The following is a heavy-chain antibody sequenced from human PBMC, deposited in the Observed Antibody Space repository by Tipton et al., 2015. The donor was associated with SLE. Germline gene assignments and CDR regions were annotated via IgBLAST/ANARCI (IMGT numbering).Heavy chain of an antibody. Sequence: TLSLTCTVSGGSISSSSYYWGWIRQPPGKGLEWIGRIYYSGSTYYNPSLKSRVTISVDTSKNQFSLKLSSVTAADTAVYYCARWAGPTVNFDYWGQGTLVTVSS. CDR2: IYYSGST. CDR1: GGSISSSSYY. D-gene: IGHD4-11*01. V-gene: IGHV4-39*07. J-gene: IGHJ4*02. CDR3: ARWAGPTVNFDY.